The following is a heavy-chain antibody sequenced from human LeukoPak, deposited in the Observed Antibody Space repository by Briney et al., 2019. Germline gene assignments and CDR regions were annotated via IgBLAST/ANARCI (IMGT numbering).Heavy chain of an antibody. CDR2: IYHSGST. D-gene: IGHD3-16*01. V-gene: IGHV4-30-2*01. CDR1: GGSISSGGYS. J-gene: IGHJ5*02. Sequence: SETLSLTCAVSGGSISSGGYSWSWIRQPPGKGLEWIGYIYHSGSTYSNPSLKSRVTISVDRSKNQFSLKLSSVTAADTAVYYCARGGDSFSWFDPWGQGTLVTVSS. CDR3: ARGGDSFSWFDP.